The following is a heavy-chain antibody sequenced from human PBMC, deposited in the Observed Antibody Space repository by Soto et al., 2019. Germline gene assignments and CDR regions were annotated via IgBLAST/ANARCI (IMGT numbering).Heavy chain of an antibody. CDR1: GGTFSNDI. D-gene: IGHD5-12*01. J-gene: IGHJ4*02. V-gene: IGHV1-69*04. CDR3: VRDSPIGSTYSGYDGIDY. CDR2: IIPLLDIA. Sequence: SVKVSCKASGGTFSNDIITWVRQAPGQGLEWMGRIIPLLDIANYAQKFQGRVTITADKSTSTAYMELNSLRSEDTAVYYCVRDSPIGSTYSGYDGIDYWGQGTLVTSPQ.